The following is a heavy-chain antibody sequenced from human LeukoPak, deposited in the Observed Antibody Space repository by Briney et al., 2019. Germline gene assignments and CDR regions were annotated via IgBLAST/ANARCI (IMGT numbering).Heavy chain of an antibody. D-gene: IGHD3-10*01. CDR2: IYYSGST. J-gene: IGHJ6*02. CDR1: GGSISSYY. CDR3: ARRRGAPRYGMDV. V-gene: IGHV4-59*08. Sequence: SETLSLTCTGSGGSISSYYWSWIRQPPGKGLDWIGYIYYSGSTNYNPSLKGRVTISVDTSKHQFSLKLSSVTAADTAVYYCARRRGAPRYGMDVWGQGTTVTVSS.